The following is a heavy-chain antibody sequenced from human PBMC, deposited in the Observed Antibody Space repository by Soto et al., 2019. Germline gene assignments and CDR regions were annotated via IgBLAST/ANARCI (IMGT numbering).Heavy chain of an antibody. J-gene: IGHJ6*02. CDR2: ISAYNGNT. Sequence: ASVKVSCKASGYTFTSYGISWVRQAPGQGLEWMGWISAYNGNTNYAQKPQGRVTMTTDTSTSTAYMELRSLRSDDTAVYYCAREYSGSYGAYYYYGMDVWGQGTTVTSP. D-gene: IGHD1-26*01. V-gene: IGHV1-18*01. CDR3: AREYSGSYGAYYYYGMDV. CDR1: GYTFTSYG.